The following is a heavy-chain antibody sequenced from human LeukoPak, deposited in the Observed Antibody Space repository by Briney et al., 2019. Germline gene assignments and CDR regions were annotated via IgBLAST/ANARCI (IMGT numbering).Heavy chain of an antibody. D-gene: IGHD3-10*01. CDR1: GGSISRGSYY. Sequence: SETLSLTCTVSGGSISRGSYYWGWIRQPPGKGLEWIGNIYNSGNTYYSPSLRNRVTISIDTSKNQFFLKLTSVTAADTAVYFCAKVAKYYYGSETYFFFENWGQGTLVTVSS. J-gene: IGHJ4*02. CDR2: IYNSGNT. V-gene: IGHV4-39*07. CDR3: AKVAKYYYGSETYFFFEN.